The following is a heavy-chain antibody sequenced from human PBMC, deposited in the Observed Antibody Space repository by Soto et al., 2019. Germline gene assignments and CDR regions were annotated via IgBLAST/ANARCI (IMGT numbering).Heavy chain of an antibody. CDR1: GFTFSSYG. V-gene: IGHV3-33*01. J-gene: IGHJ6*03. D-gene: IGHD3-10*01. Sequence: QVQLVESGGGVVQPGRSLRLSCAASGFTFSSYGMHWVRQAPGKGLEWVAVIWYDGSNKYYADSVKGRFTISRDNSKNTLYLQMNRLRAEDTAVYYCARAYGSGSYYYYMDVWGKGTTVTVSS. CDR3: ARAYGSGSYYYYMDV. CDR2: IWYDGSNK.